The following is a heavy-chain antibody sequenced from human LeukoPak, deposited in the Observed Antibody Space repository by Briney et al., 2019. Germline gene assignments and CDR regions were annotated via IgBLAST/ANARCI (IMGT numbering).Heavy chain of an antibody. D-gene: IGHD1-1*01. CDR1: GDSISTSSSY. CDR3: ARGTWSRTGWFDP. V-gene: IGHV4-39*07. J-gene: IGHJ5*02. Sequence: ASETLSLTCSVSGDSISTSSSYWGWIRQSPGLGLEWIGSMYYSGTTYYNPSLKSRVTISVATSKNQFSLKVSSVTAADTAVYYCARGTWSRTGWFDPWGQGTLVIVSS. CDR2: MYYSGTT.